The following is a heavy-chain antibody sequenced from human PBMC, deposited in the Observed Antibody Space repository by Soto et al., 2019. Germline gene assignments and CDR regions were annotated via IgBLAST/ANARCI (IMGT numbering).Heavy chain of an antibody. V-gene: IGHV3-74*01. Sequence: EVRLVESGGGLVQPGGSLRLSCAASGLTFSGSWMHWVRQAPGKGLVWVSRIKGDGSRTDYADSVKGRFTISRDNTKNTLILQMNFLRVEDTALYYCASIRDCDNACNDRDFQHWGQGTVVTMSS. CDR3: ASIRDCDNACNDRDFQH. CDR2: IKGDGSRT. CDR1: GLTFSGSW. D-gene: IGHD1-1*01. J-gene: IGHJ1*01.